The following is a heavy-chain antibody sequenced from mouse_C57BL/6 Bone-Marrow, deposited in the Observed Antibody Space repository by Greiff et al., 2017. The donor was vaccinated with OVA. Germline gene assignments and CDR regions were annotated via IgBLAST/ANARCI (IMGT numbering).Heavy chain of an antibody. V-gene: IGHV5-9-1*02. CDR3: TRDDYDYDGTWFAY. CDR1: GFTFSSYA. J-gene: IGHJ3*01. D-gene: IGHD2-4*01. Sequence: EVKVEESGEGLVKPGGSLKLSCAASGFTFSSYAMSWVRQTPEKRLEWVAYISSGGDYIYYADTVKGRFTISRDNARNTLYLQMSSLKSEDTAMYYCTRDDYDYDGTWFAYWGQGTLVTVSA. CDR2: ISSGGDYI.